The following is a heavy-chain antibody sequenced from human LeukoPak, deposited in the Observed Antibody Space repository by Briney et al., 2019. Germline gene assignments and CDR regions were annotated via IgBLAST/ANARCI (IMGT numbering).Heavy chain of an antibody. Sequence: GGSLRLSCAASGFTFSSFWMTWVRKAAGKGLEWVATTKQDGNEKYYVDSVKGRFTISRDNAKNSLSLQVNTLRADDTAVYYCARGGQSSSWFWIDWGQGTLVTVSS. CDR3: ARGGQSSSWFWID. CDR1: GFTFSSFW. D-gene: IGHD6-13*01. CDR2: TKQDGNEK. J-gene: IGHJ4*02. V-gene: IGHV3-7*04.